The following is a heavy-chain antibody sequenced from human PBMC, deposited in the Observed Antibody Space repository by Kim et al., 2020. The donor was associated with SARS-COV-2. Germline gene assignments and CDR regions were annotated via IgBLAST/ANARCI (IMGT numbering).Heavy chain of an antibody. J-gene: IGHJ3*01. D-gene: IGHD2-8*01. Sequence: ASVKVSCKASGYTFTNFGVSWVRQAPGQGLEWMGWISPYNGDTNYAQTLQGRVTLTTDTFTSTAYMELRSLRSDDTAVYYCTRDLRLEVSREIYDTFDFWSQGTMVTVSS. CDR2: ISPYNGDT. CDR3: TRDLRLEVSREIYDTFDF. CDR1: GYTFTNFG. V-gene: IGHV1-18*01.